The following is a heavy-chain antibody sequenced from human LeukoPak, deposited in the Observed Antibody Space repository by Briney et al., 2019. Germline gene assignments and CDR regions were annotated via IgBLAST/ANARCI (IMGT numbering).Heavy chain of an antibody. CDR1: GFTVSTSY. V-gene: IGHV3-66*01. D-gene: IGHD6-13*01. CDR2: IYNSGRT. J-gene: IGHJ4*02. Sequence: GGSLRLSCAASGFTVSTSYMSWVRQAPGKGLQWVSVIYNSGRTYYADAVKDRFSISRDNSKNTLYLQMNSLRAEDTAVYYCAKVVLAAGDLFYFDYWGQGTLVTVSS. CDR3: AKVVLAAGDLFYFDY.